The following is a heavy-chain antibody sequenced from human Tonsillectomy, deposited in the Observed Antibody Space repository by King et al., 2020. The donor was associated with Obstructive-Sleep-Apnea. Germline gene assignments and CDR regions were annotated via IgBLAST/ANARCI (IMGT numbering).Heavy chain of an antibody. Sequence: VQLVESGGGLVQPGRSLRLSCAASGFTFDDYAMHWVRQAPGKGLEWVSGISWNSGSIGYADSVKGRFTISRDNAKNSLYLQMNSLRAEDTALYYCAKDIPPQSTGNDAFDIWGQGTMVTVSS. CDR1: GFTFDDYA. V-gene: IGHV3-9*01. CDR3: AKDIPPQSTGNDAFDI. D-gene: IGHD1-1*01. CDR2: ISWNSGSI. J-gene: IGHJ3*02.